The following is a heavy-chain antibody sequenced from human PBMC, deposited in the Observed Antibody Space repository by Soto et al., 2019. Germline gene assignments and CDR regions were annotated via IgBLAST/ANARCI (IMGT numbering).Heavy chain of an antibody. CDR1: GGSISSSSYY. CDR3: ARPVGYCSGGSCFKDV. J-gene: IGHJ6*02. D-gene: IGHD2-15*01. CDR2: IYYSGST. Sequence: LSLTCTVSGGSISSSSYYWGWIRQPPGKGLEWIGSIYYSGSTYYNPSLKSRVTISVDTSKNQFSLKLSSVTAADTAVYYCARPVGYCSGGSCFKDVWGQGITVTVSS. V-gene: IGHV4-39*01.